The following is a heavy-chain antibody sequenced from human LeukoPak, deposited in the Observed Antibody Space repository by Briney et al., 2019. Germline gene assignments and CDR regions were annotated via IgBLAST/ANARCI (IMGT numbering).Heavy chain of an antibody. D-gene: IGHD2-2*02. V-gene: IGHV1-69-2*01. Sequence: TVRISRNFSGYLFTVYYMHWAQRAPGKGFEWVGLVDSEYGETIYTEKLQGRFTITAETYKDTAHRDERRLSSEHTGVFHCEAVRSKTNCYTCFDYWGQGTLVTVSS. CDR1: GYLFTVYY. CDR3: EAVRSKTNCYTCFDY. CDR2: VDSEYGET. J-gene: IGHJ4*02.